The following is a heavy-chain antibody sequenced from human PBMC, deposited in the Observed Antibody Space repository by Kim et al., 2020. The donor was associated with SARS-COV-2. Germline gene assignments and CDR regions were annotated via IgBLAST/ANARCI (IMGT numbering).Heavy chain of an antibody. Sequence: SETLSLTCTVSGGSISSYYWSWIRQPPGKGLEWIGYIYYSGSTNYNPSLKSRVTISVDTSKNQFSLKLSSVTAADTAVYYCAREGYGGKQPMDVWGQGTTVTVSS. V-gene: IGHV4-59*01. CDR2: IYYSGST. J-gene: IGHJ6*02. CDR3: AREGYGGKQPMDV. D-gene: IGHD4-17*01. CDR1: GGSISSYY.